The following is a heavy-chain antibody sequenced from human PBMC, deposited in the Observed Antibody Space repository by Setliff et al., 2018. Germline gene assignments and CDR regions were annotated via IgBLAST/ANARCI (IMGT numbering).Heavy chain of an antibody. Sequence: SETLSLTCAVYGGSFSGYYWSWIRQPPGKGLEWIGEINHSGSTNYNPSLKSRVTISVDTSKNQFSLKLSSVTAADTAVYYCARGKVLYDYVWGRYRYEDYYYGMDVWGQGTTVTVSS. CDR1: GGSFSGYY. CDR2: INHSGST. D-gene: IGHD3-16*02. CDR3: ARGKVLYDYVWGRYRYEDYYYGMDV. V-gene: IGHV4-34*01. J-gene: IGHJ6*02.